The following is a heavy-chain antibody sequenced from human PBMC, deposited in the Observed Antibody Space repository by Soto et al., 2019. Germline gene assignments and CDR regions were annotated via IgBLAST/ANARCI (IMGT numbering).Heavy chain of an antibody. J-gene: IGHJ4*02. CDR1: DESISSDKYY. Sequence: SETLSLTCSVSDESISSDKYYLGWISQPPGKGLEWIGSIYYSGSTYYNPSLKSRVTISLDTSKNQFSLKLSSVTAADTAVYYCGSLNYYDSSGYYRPADYWGQGTLVTVSS. CDR3: GSLNYYDSSGYYRPADY. V-gene: IGHV4-39*01. CDR2: IYYSGST. D-gene: IGHD3-22*01.